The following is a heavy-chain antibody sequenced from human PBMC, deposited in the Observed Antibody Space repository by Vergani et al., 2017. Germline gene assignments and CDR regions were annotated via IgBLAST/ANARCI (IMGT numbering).Heavy chain of an antibody. Sequence: QVQLQESGPGLVKPSETLSLTCTVSGGSISSYYWSWIRQPPGKGLEWIGYIYYSGSTNYNPSLKSRVTISVDTSKNQFSLKLSSVTAADTAVYYWARDMIGGSGWSYYYYYGMDVWGQGTTVTVSS. CDR3: ARDMIGGSGWSYYYYYGMDV. CDR1: GGSISSYY. D-gene: IGHD6-19*01. CDR2: IYYSGST. V-gene: IGHV4-59*01. J-gene: IGHJ6*02.